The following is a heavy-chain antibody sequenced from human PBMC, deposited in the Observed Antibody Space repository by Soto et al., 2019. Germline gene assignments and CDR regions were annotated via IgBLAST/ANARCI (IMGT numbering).Heavy chain of an antibody. V-gene: IGHV3-48*03. CDR2: ISTSGSTI. D-gene: IGHD3-3*01. CDR1: GFTFSSYE. Sequence: GGSLRLSCAASGFTFSSYEMNWVRQAPGKWLEWVSYISTSGSTIYYADSVKGRFTSSRDNAKDSLYLQMNSLRTEDTAVYYCARDRGDFWSGYYYGMDVWGQGXTVTVSS. CDR3: ARDRGDFWSGYYYGMDV. J-gene: IGHJ6*02.